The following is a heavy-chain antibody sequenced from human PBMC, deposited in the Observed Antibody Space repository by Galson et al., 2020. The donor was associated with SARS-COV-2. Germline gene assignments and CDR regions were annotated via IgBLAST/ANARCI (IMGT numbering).Heavy chain of an antibody. V-gene: IGHV3-30*04. CDR3: ARDYYDSSGYSTNGMDV. Sequence: GESLKLSCAASGFTFSRYAVHWVRQAPGKGLEWVAVISYDGRNKHYADSVKGRFTISRDNSKNTLYLQMNSLRPEDTAVYSCARDYYDSSGYSTNGMDVWGQGTPVTV. J-gene: IGHJ6*02. D-gene: IGHD3-22*01. CDR1: GFTFSRYA. CDR2: ISYDGRNK.